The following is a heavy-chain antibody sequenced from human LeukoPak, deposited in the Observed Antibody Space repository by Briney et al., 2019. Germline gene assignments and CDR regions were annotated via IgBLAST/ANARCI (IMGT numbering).Heavy chain of an antibody. CDR2: LYHSGST. J-gene: IGHJ4*02. D-gene: IGHD2-21*02. CDR1: GGSISTPGYY. V-gene: IGHV4-39*01. Sequence: PSETLSLTCTVSGGSISTPGYYWGWIRPPPGKGLEWIGSLYHSGSTYYKPSLKSRATISVDKTKNQCPLKLRSVTAADTAVYYCARHALATVTDPSFDYWGQGTLVTVSS. CDR3: ARHALATVTDPSFDY.